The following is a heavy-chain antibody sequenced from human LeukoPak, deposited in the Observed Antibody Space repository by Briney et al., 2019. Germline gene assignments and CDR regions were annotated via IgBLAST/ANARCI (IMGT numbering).Heavy chain of an antibody. CDR2: ISPADSDT. CDR1: GYSFTSYW. V-gene: IGHV5-51*01. J-gene: IGHJ6*02. CDR3: ARLPPQLGKPYGLDV. D-gene: IGHD6-13*01. Sequence: GESLKISCKGSGYSFTSYWIGWVRQMPGKGPEWMGIISPADSDTRYSPSFQGQVTFSAAKSISTAYLQWSSLRASDTAMYYCARLPPQLGKPYGLDVWGQGTMATVSS.